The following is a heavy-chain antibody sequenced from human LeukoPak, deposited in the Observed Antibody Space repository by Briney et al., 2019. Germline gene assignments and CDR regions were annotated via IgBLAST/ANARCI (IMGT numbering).Heavy chain of an antibody. V-gene: IGHV3-7*01. J-gene: IGHJ6*03. Sequence: PGGSLRLSCAASGFTFSSCWMNWVRQAPGKGLEWVASIKEDGSEKYYVDSVKGRFTISRDNAKNSLYLQMNSLRAEDTAVYYCARNPLLWFGEYYYYYMDVWGKGTTVTISS. CDR1: GFTFSSCW. CDR3: ARNPLLWFGEYYYYYMDV. CDR2: IKEDGSEK. D-gene: IGHD3-10*01.